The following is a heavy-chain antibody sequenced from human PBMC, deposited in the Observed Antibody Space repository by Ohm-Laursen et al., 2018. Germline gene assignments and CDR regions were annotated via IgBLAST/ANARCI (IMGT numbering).Heavy chain of an antibody. CDR2: IYYSGST. CDR1: GGSISSYY. CDR3: ARDKRDYYGSGNYYGMDV. Sequence: SDTLSLTCTVSGGSISSYYWSWIRQPPGKGLEWIGYIYYSGSTNYNPSLKSRVTISVDTSKNQFSLKLSSVTAADTAVYYCARDKRDYYGSGNYYGMDVWGQGTTVTVSS. V-gene: IGHV4-59*01. J-gene: IGHJ6*02. D-gene: IGHD3-10*01.